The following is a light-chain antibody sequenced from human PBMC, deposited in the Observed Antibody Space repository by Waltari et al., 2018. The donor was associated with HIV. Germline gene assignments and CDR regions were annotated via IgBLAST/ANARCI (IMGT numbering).Light chain of an antibody. Sequence: SVLTQPPSVSGAPGQWVTISCTGNNSNIGAGYDVHWYRQFPGSAPDLVVYGDSIRPSGVPDRVSGSKSGVSASLDISGLQTEDEGDYYCQSYDNNLSGLWVFGGGTKLTVL. V-gene: IGLV1-40*01. CDR1: NSNIGAGYD. CDR3: QSYDNNLSGLWV. CDR2: GDS. J-gene: IGLJ3*02.